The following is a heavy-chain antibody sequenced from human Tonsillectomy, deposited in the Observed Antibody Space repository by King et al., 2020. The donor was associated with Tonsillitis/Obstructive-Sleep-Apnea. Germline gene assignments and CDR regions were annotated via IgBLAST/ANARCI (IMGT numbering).Heavy chain of an antibody. CDR2: INWDEDK. CDR1: GFSLTTSGVG. Sequence: INLKESGPTLVKPTETLTLTCTFSGFSLTTSGVGVGWIRQPPGKALEWLALINWDEDKPYSPSLKSRLTTTKDTSKNQVVLTMTNVDPEDKATYYCAPTLYDPSSSGYFAYWGQGILVTVSA. D-gene: IGHD6-6*01. V-gene: IGHV2-5*02. J-gene: IGHJ4*02. CDR3: APTLYDPSSSGYFAY.